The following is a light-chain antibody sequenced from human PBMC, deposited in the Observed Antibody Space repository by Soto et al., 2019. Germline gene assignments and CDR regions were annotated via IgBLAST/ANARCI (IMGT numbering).Light chain of an antibody. V-gene: IGKV4-1*01. Sequence: DIVMTQSPDSLRVSLGERATISCTSSLNIYFKSNNRNYLAWYQQKTGQPPKLLVYWASTRESGVPDRVTGSGSGTYFTLTIDNXQPDDVAVYYCQQYFITPLTFGGGTKVDIK. CDR1: LNIYFKSNNRNY. CDR2: WAS. J-gene: IGKJ4*01. CDR3: QQYFITPLT.